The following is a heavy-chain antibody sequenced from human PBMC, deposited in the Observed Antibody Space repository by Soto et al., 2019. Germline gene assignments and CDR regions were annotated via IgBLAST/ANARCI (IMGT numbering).Heavy chain of an antibody. D-gene: IGHD1-26*01. CDR2: ISYDGSNK. CDR3: ARGVVGALYYYYGMDV. CDR1: GFTFSSYA. V-gene: IGHV3-30-3*01. J-gene: IGHJ6*02. Sequence: QVQLVESGGGVVQPGRSLRLSCAASGFTFSSYAMHWVRQAPGKGLEWVAVISYDGSNKYYADSVKGRFTISRDNSKNTLYLQMNSLRAEDTAVYYCARGVVGALYYYYGMDVWGQGTTVTVPS.